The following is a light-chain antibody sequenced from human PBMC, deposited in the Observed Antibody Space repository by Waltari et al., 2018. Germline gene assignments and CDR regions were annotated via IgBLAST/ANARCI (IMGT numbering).Light chain of an antibody. CDR1: QSIISW. J-gene: IGKJ1*01. CDR3: QHYNSYSPT. Sequence: DIQMTQPPSTLAASVGDGVPSTCRASQSIISWLAWYQQRPGKAPNLLIYKASSLESGVPSRFSGSGSGTEFTLTISSLQPDDFATYYCQHYNSYSPTFGQGTKVEIK. CDR2: KAS. V-gene: IGKV1-5*03.